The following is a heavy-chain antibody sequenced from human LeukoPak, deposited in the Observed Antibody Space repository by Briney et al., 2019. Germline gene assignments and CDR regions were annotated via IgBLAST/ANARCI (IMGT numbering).Heavy chain of an antibody. J-gene: IGHJ2*01. Sequence: SQTLSLTCTVSGASISSSDYYWSWIRQPPGKGLEWIGYIYYTGTTFYNPSLEGRVTISVDTSKNQFSLKLSSVTAADTAVYYCARATWVRYFDLWGRGTLVTVSS. V-gene: IGHV4-30-4*08. CDR3: ARATWVRYFDL. D-gene: IGHD7-27*01. CDR1: GASISSSDYY. CDR2: IYYTGTT.